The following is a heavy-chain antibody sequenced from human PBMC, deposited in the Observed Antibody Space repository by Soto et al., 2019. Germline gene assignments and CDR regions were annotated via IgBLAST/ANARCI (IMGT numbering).Heavy chain of an antibody. V-gene: IGHV1-46*02. D-gene: IGHD3-22*01. CDR3: ARISRSSRYYNGD. J-gene: IGHJ4*02. Sequence: GASVKVSCKASGYTFKSNFITWVRQAPGQGLEWMGITIPTGGSTRYVEKFQGRVTMTRDKSTRTVYMELSSLTSEDTAMYYCARISRSSRYYNGDWGQGTPVTVSS. CDR2: TIPTGGST. CDR1: GYTFKSNF.